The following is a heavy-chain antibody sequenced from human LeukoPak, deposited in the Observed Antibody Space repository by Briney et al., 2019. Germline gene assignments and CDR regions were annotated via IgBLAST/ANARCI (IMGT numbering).Heavy chain of an antibody. J-gene: IGHJ4*02. CDR3: ARASSIDY. Sequence: GGSLRLPCAASGFPFSDYTMHWVRQAPGKGLEWVSSIRSSGLYTYYADSVKGRFTISRDNARNSLYLQMNSLTAEDTAVYYCARASSIDYWGQGTLVTVSS. V-gene: IGHV3-21*01. CDR1: GFPFSDYT. D-gene: IGHD3-10*01. CDR2: IRSSGLYT.